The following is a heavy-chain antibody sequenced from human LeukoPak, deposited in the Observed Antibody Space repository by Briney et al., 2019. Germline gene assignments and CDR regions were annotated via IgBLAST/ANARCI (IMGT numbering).Heavy chain of an antibody. CDR3: TVPPD. Sequence: RSGGSLRLSCAASGLIFTDSCMSGVPEAPGKGLECVGRIKSKAAGVTTGYVAWVKGSLTISRDDSKNTLYLQMNSLKTEDTAMYYCTVPPDWGHGTLVTVSS. V-gene: IGHV3-15*01. CDR1: GLIFTDSC. J-gene: IGHJ4*01. CDR2: IKSKAAGVTT.